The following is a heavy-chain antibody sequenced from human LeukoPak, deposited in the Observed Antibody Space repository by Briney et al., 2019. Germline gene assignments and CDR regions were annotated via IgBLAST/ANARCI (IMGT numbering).Heavy chain of an antibody. CDR2: ISGSGGST. J-gene: IGHJ4*02. D-gene: IGHD2-21*01. V-gene: IGHV3-23*01. CDR3: AKAGNGVVVIALDY. Sequence: PGGSRRLSCAASGFTFSGYAMSWVRQAPGKGLEWVSAISGSGGSTYYADSVKGRLTISRDNSKNTLYLQMNSLRAEDTAVYYCAKAGNGVVVIALDYWGQGTLVTVSS. CDR1: GFTFSGYA.